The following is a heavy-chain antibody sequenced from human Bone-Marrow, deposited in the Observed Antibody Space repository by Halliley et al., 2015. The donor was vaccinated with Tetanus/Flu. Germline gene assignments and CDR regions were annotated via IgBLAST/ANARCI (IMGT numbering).Heavy chain of an antibody. CDR3: TRNPYDFWSGYSF. D-gene: IGHD3-3*01. Sequence: FIRSRIYGGTTAYAASVNDRFTISRDDSKGVAYLQMNSLKTGDTGVYYCTRNPYDFWSGYSFWGRGTLVTVSS. CDR2: IRSRIYGGTT. J-gene: IGHJ2*01. V-gene: IGHV3-49*02.